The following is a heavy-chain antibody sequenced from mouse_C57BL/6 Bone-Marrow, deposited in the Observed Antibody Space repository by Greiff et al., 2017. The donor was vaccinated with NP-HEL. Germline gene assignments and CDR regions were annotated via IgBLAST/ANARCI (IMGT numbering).Heavy chain of an antibody. CDR2: IDPETGGT. Sequence: QVQLQQSGAELVRPGASVTLSCKASGYTFTDYEMHWVKQTPVHGLEWIGAIDPETGGTAYNQKFKGKAILTADKSSSTAYMELRSLTSEDSAVYYCTRGLRLYAMDYWGQGTSVTVSS. J-gene: IGHJ4*01. V-gene: IGHV1-15*01. CDR3: TRGLRLYAMDY. D-gene: IGHD2-4*01. CDR1: GYTFTDYE.